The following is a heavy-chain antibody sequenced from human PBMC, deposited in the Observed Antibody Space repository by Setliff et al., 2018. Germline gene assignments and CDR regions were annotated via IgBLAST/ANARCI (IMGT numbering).Heavy chain of an antibody. D-gene: IGHD3-22*01. CDR2: INSDGSSI. J-gene: IGHJ4*02. CDR3: ARDHESQGTIVGPDY. Sequence: PGESLKISCAGSGFTFSSHWMYWVRQAPGKGLVWVSRINSDGSSITYADSVKGRFTISRDNAKNTLYLQMNSLRAEDTAVYYCARDHESQGTIVGPDYWGQGTPVTVSS. CDR1: GFTFSSHW. V-gene: IGHV3-74*01.